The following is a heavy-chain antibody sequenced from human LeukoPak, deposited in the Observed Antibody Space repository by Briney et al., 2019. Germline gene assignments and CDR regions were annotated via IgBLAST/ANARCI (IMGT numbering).Heavy chain of an antibody. J-gene: IGHJ4*02. CDR3: ARSGAAGTFDY. D-gene: IGHD6-13*01. V-gene: IGHV3-66*01. CDR2: IYSGGST. Sequence: GGSLRLSCAASGFTFSSYSMNWVRQAPGKGLEWVSVIYSGGSTYYADSVKGRLTISRDNSKNTLYLQMNSLRAEDTAVYYCARSGAAGTFDYWGQGTLVTVSS. CDR1: GFTFSSYS.